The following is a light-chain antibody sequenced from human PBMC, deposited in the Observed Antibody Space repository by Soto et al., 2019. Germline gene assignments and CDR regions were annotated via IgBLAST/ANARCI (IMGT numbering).Light chain of an antibody. Sequence: QSVLTQPPSASETPEQRVTISCSGSSSNIGSNTVNWYQHLPGTTPNLLIYRNNQRPSEVPDRFSGSKSDTSASLAISGLRSEDDAYYYCAAWEDSLSGWVFGGGTKVTVL. CDR2: RNN. V-gene: IGLV1-47*01. CDR3: AAWEDSLSGWV. J-gene: IGLJ3*02. CDR1: SSNIGSNT.